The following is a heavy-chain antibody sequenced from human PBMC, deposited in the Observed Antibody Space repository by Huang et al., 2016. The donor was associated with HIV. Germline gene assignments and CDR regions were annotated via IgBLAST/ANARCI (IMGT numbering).Heavy chain of an antibody. CDR1: GFTFSSSA. J-gene: IGHJ4*02. CDR3: AADFWSGYIKPDYFFDY. Sequence: QMQLVQSGPEMKKPGTSVKVSCKASGFTFSSSAVQWVRQTRGQRLYWIGSIVVGSGNTNYAQEFQERVLITRDMSTSTAYMELSRLKSEDTALYYCAADFWSGYIKPDYFFDYWGQGTLVTVSS. CDR2: IVVGSGNT. V-gene: IGHV1-58*01. D-gene: IGHD3-3*01.